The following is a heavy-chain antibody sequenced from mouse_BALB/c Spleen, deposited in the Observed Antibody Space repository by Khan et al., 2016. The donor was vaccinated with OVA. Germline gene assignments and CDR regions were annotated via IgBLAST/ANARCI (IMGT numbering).Heavy chain of an antibody. CDR3: ARDYGSSYLFFDY. Sequence: EVQLQEPGPGLVKPSQSLSLTCTVTGYSITSEYAWNWIRQFPGNKLEWMAYITYSGITGYNPSLKRRIPITRDTSKNQFFLQLNSVTTEDTATYYCARDYGSSYLFFDYWGQGTTLTVSS. CDR1: GYSITSEYA. J-gene: IGHJ2*01. D-gene: IGHD1-1*01. CDR2: ITYSGIT. V-gene: IGHV3-2*02.